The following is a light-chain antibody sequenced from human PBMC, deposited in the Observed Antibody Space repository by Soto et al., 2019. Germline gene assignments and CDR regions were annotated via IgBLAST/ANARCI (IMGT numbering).Light chain of an antibody. CDR1: SSDVGSYDF. V-gene: IGLV2-14*01. CDR2: KAN. CDR3: CSYSISTAYL. J-gene: IGLJ1*01. Sequence: QSALTQPASVSGSPGQSITISCTGTSSDVGSYDFVSWYQLHPGKAPKLIVFKANNRPSGVSYRFSGSKSGNTASLTISGLQAEDEADYFCCSYSISTAYLFGTGTKVTVL.